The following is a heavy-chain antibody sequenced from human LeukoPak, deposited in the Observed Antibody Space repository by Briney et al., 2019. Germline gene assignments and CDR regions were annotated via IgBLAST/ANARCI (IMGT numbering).Heavy chain of an antibody. D-gene: IGHD1-26*01. CDR3: ATIPPFSIVGATVFDYSGY. CDR1: GFPFSNYA. CDR2: IRFDGSNH. J-gene: IGHJ4*02. V-gene: IGHV3-30*02. Sequence: GGSLRLSCAASGFPFSNYAMHWVRQAPGKGLEWVAFIRFDGSNHYFADSVKGRFTISRDNSRNTLYLQMNSLRAEDTAVYYCATIPPFSIVGATVFDYSGYWGQGTLVTVSS.